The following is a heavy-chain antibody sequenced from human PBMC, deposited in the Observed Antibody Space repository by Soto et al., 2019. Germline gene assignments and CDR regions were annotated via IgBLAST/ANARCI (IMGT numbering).Heavy chain of an antibody. CDR2: INSVGNTT. Sequence: GGSLRLSCAGSGFTFSTFWMHWVRQVPGKGLVWVSRINSVGNTTDYADSVRGRFTISRDNDKNTLYLQMNGLRAEDTAVFYCVRWISYYRGYFDYWGQGIQVTVSS. V-gene: IGHV3-74*01. CDR3: VRWISYYRGYFDY. D-gene: IGHD3-3*01. CDR1: GFTFSTFW. J-gene: IGHJ4*02.